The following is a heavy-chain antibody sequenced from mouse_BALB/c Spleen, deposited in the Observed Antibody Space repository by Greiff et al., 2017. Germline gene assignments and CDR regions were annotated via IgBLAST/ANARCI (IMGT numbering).Heavy chain of an antibody. CDR2: ISSGGGST. Sequence: EVHLVESGGGLVKPGGSLKLSCAASGFAFSSYDMSWVRQTPEKRLEWVAYISSGGGSTYYPDTVKGRFTISRDNAKNTLYLQMSSLKSEDTAMYYCARLSYYRFAYWGQGTLVTVSA. CDR3: ARLSYYRFAY. CDR1: GFAFSSYD. J-gene: IGHJ3*01. V-gene: IGHV5-12-1*01. D-gene: IGHD2-10*01.